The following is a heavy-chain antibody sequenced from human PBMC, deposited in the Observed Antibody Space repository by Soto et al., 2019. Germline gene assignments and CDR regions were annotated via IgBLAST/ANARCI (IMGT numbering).Heavy chain of an antibody. V-gene: IGHV3-30-3*01. CDR3: AIETIAYEIDY. D-gene: IGHD2-21*01. J-gene: IGHJ4*02. CDR2: ISYDGNTK. Sequence: QVQLVESGGGVVQPGRSLRLSCAASGFIFSGYAMHWVRQAPGKGLEWVAVISYDGNTKYYADSVKGRITVSRDNSKNTLDVQMNNLSAEETAMYYCAIETIAYEIDYGGQGTLLTVSS. CDR1: GFIFSGYA.